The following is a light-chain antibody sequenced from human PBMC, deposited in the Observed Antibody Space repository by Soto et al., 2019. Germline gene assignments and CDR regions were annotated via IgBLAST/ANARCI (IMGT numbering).Light chain of an antibody. CDR3: QHYSRPGT. CDR1: QSVSNNL. J-gene: IGKJ1*01. Sequence: EIVLTQSPGTLSLFPGERATLSCRASQSVSNNLLACYHQPPGQARMLPIDGASKRTASLPDMFSGRWSGTDFTLTSSMLAEEYLALYYWQHYSRPGTFGQGTKVDIK. V-gene: IGKV3-20*01. CDR2: GAS.